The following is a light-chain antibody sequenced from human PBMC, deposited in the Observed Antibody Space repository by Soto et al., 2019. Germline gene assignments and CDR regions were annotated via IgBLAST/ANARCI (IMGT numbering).Light chain of an antibody. CDR1: SSDVGSYNY. CDR2: DVS. Sequence: QSALTQPASVSGSPGQSITISCTGTSSDVGSYNYVSWYQQYPGKAPNLMIYDVSNRPSGVSYRFSGSKSGNTASLTISGLQAEDEADYYCSSYTTSSTLVVFGGGTKLTVL. J-gene: IGLJ2*01. CDR3: SSYTTSSTLVV. V-gene: IGLV2-14*01.